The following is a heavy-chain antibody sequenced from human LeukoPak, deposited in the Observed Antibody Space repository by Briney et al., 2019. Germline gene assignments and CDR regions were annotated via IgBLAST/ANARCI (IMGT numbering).Heavy chain of an antibody. V-gene: IGHV1-18*01. D-gene: IGHD1-26*01. CDR2: ISAYNGNT. CDR3: ARAQYLTGSRDDAFDI. Sequence: GSSVKVSCKASGYTFPRYGVSWVRLAPGQGLEWMAWISAYNGNTDYAQNFQGRVTMTTDTSTSTAYMELRSLRSDDTAVYYCARAQYLTGSRDDAFDIWGQGTVVTVSS. CDR1: GYTFPRYG. J-gene: IGHJ3*02.